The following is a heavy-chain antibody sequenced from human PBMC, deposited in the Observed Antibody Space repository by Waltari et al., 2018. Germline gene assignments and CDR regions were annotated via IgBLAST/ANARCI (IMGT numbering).Heavy chain of an antibody. CDR2: ISYTGST. D-gene: IGHD5-12*01. V-gene: IGHV4-59*08. Sequence: QVQLQESGPGLVKPSETLSLTCTVSGDSISSYYWSWIRQPPGKGLEWIGYISYTGSTNYNPSLESRVTFSVDTSKNQFSLKLSSATAADTAVYYCARALVTTRIYFDYWGLGTLVTVSS. J-gene: IGHJ4*02. CDR3: ARALVTTRIYFDY. CDR1: GDSISSYY.